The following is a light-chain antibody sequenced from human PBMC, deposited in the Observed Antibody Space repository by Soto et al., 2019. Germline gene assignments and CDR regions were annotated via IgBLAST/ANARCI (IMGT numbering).Light chain of an antibody. V-gene: IGKV1-13*02. Sequence: IQLIQSPSSLSASVGDRVTIPCRAGQGISTSLAWYQQKPGKPPKLLIYDASTLESGVPSRFSGSGSGADVTLTISSLQPEDFATYFCQQFQSYPLTFGGGTRVDIK. CDR2: DAS. CDR3: QQFQSYPLT. CDR1: QGISTS. J-gene: IGKJ4*02.